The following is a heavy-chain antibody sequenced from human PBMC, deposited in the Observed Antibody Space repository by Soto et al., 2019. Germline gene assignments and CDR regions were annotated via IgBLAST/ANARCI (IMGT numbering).Heavy chain of an antibody. J-gene: IGHJ5*02. V-gene: IGHV1-18*01. CDR3: ARDDLIGPYYQGWFDP. D-gene: IGHD3-10*01. CDR2: ISAYNGNT. CDR1: GYTFTTYG. Sequence: QVQLVQSGAEVKKPGASVKVSCKASGYTFTTYGISWVRQAPGQGLEWMGWISAYNGNTNYAQKLQGRVTMTTDTSTSPAYMELRSLRSDGTAVYYCARDDLIGPYYQGWFDPWGQGTLVTVSS.